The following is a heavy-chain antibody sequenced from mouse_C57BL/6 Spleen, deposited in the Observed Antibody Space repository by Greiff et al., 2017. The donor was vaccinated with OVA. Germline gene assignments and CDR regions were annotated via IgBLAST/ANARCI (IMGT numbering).Heavy chain of an antibody. V-gene: IGHV1-15*01. D-gene: IGHD1-1*01. Sequence: VQLQQSGAELVRPGASVTPSCKASGYTFTDYEMHWVKQTPVHGLEWIGAIDPETGGTAYNQKFKGKAILTADKSSSTAYMELRSLTSEDSAVYYCTGITTVDAMDYWGQGTSVTVSS. CDR2: IDPETGGT. J-gene: IGHJ4*01. CDR3: TGITTVDAMDY. CDR1: GYTFTDYE.